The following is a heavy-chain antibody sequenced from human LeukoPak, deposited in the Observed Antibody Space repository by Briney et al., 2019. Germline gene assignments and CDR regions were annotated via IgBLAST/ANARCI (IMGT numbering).Heavy chain of an antibody. CDR1: GYTFTSYG. V-gene: IGHV1-18*01. CDR3: ARDRKYSSSWSYLYNWFDP. J-gene: IGHJ5*02. Sequence: ASVKVSCKASGYTFTSYGISWVRQAPGQGLEWMGWISAYNGNTNYAQKLQGRVTMTTDTSTSTAYMELRSLRSDDTAVYYCARDRKYSSSWSYLYNWFDPWGQGTLVTVSS. D-gene: IGHD6-13*01. CDR2: ISAYNGNT.